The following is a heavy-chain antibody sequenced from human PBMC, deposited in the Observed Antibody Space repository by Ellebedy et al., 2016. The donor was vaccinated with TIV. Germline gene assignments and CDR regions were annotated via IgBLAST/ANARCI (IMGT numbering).Heavy chain of an antibody. CDR3: ARISSGRSFYGMDV. J-gene: IGHJ6*02. CDR2: ISDSGSMI. Sequence: GGSLRLXXAASGFSSSDYYMSWIRQAPGKGLEWVSYISDSGSMIHYADSVKGRFTISRDNSKNSLYLQMNNLRAEDTAVYCCARISSGRSFYGMDVWGQGTTVTVSS. CDR1: GFSSSDYY. V-gene: IGHV3-11*01. D-gene: IGHD6-19*01.